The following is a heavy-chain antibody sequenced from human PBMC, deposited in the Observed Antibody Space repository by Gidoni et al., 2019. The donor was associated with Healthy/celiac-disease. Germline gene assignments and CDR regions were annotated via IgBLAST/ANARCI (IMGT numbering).Heavy chain of an antibody. D-gene: IGHD2-2*01. J-gene: IGHJ6*02. Sequence: EVQLVESGGGVVKRGGSLRLSCAASGFTFSNAWMSWFRQDPGKGLEWVGRSKSKTDGGTTDYAAPVKGRFTISRDDSKNTLYLQMNSLKTEDTAVYYCTTGLGDIVVVTAASYYGMDVWGQGTTVTVSS. CDR3: TTGLGDIVVVTAASYYGMDV. CDR2: SKSKTDGGTT. CDR1: GFTFSNAW. V-gene: IGHV3-15*01.